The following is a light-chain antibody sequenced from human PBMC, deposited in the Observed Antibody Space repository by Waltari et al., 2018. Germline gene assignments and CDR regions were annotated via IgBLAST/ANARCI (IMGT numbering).Light chain of an antibody. CDR2: KVS. J-gene: IGKJ1*01. CDR1: QSLVHSDGNTY. CDR3: MQGTHWPWT. Sequence: DVVMTQSPLSLPVTLGQPASISCRSSQSLVHSDGNTYLNWFQQRPGQSPRRLSYKVSNRDSGVPDRFSGSGSGTDFTLKISRVEAEDVGVYYCMQGTHWPWTFGQGTKVDIK. V-gene: IGKV2-30*02.